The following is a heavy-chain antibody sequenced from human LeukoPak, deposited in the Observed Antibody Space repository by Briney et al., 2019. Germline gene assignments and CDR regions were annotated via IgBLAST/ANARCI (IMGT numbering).Heavy chain of an antibody. Sequence: PGGSLRLSCAASGFTVSSNYMSWVRQAPGKGLECVSVIHSGGSTYYADSVKGRFTISRDSAKNTLYLQMNSPRAEDTAVYYCARVRGSWYVDYWGQGTLVTVSS. D-gene: IGHD6-13*01. V-gene: IGHV3-53*01. J-gene: IGHJ4*02. CDR2: IHSGGST. CDR3: ARVRGSWYVDY. CDR1: GFTVSSNY.